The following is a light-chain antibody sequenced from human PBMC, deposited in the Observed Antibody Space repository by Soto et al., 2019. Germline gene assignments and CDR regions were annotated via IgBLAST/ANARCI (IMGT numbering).Light chain of an antibody. J-gene: IGKJ5*01. Sequence: IQMNQSPSSLSASVGDRVTITCQATQDISNYLNWYQQKPGKAPKFLIFAASNLQSGVPSRFSGSGSGTDFTLTISSLEPEDAAVYYCQQRSNWPPITFGQGTRLEIK. CDR1: QDISNY. CDR3: QQRSNWPPIT. V-gene: IGKV1-6*02. CDR2: AAS.